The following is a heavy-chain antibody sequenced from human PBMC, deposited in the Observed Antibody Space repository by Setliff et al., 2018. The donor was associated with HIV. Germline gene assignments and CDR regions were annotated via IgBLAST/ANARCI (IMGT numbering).Heavy chain of an antibody. J-gene: IGHJ6*04. CDR1: GFTFSSYA. V-gene: IGHV3-23*01. CDR2: ISNNGGKT. D-gene: IGHD3-10*01. CDR3: ARSRAAGSGSPIGV. Sequence: GGSLRLSCAASGFTFSSYAMTWVRQAPGKGLEWVSSISNNGGKTYYADSEKGRFTISRDNSKNTLYLQMNSLRAEDTAVYYCARSRAAGSGSPIGVWGKGTTVTVSS.